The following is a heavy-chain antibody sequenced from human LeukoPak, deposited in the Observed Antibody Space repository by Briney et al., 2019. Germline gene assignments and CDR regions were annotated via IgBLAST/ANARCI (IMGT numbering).Heavy chain of an antibody. D-gene: IGHD3-3*01. CDR1: GFTFSNYW. Sequence: PGGSLRLSCAASGFTFSNYWMSRVRQAPEKGLEWVANIKPDGSETYSVDSVKGRFTISRDNAKNSLYLQMNSLRAEDTAVYYCARTLRFFRFLDVWGQGTTVTVSS. CDR2: IKPDGSET. V-gene: IGHV3-7*03. CDR3: ARTLRFFRFLDV. J-gene: IGHJ6*02.